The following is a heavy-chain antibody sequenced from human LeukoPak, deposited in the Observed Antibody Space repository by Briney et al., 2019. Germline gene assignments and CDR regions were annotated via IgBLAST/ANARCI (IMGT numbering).Heavy chain of an antibody. D-gene: IGHD5-18*01. CDR3: ARVFVRYSYGLDY. Sequence: ASVKVSCKASGYSFTAYGITWMRQAPGQGLEWMGWISAYNGNTHYAERLQDRVTMTTDTSTSTAYMELRSLRSDDTAIYYCARVFVRYSYGLDYWGQGTLVTVSS. CDR1: GYSFTAYG. V-gene: IGHV1-18*01. CDR2: ISAYNGNT. J-gene: IGHJ4*02.